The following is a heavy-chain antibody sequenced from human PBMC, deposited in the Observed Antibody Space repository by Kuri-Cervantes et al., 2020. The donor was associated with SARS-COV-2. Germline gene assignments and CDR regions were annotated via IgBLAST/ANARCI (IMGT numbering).Heavy chain of an antibody. V-gene: IGHV3-30*05. Sequence: GESLKISCAASGFTFDDYGMSWVRQAPGKGLEWVALISYDGSDKNYADSVEGRFTISRDNSKNTLYLQMNTLKTEDTAVFYCARDASYSGSYGSFQHWGQGTRVTGYS. CDR1: GFTFDDYG. D-gene: IGHD1-26*01. J-gene: IGHJ1*01. CDR2: ISYDGSDK. CDR3: ARDASYSGSYGSFQH.